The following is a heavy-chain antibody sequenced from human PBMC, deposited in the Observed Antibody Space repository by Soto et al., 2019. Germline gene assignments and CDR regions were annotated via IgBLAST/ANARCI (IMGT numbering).Heavy chain of an antibody. Sequence: EVQLVESGGGLVQPGGSLRLSCAASGFTFSSYWMSWVRQAPGKGLEWVANIKQDETEKYYVDSVKGRFTISRDNAKNSLYLQMNSLRAEDTAVYYCARLVSAAANDYWGQGNLVTVSS. V-gene: IGHV3-7*04. CDR1: GFTFSSYW. CDR2: IKQDETEK. CDR3: ARLVSAAANDY. J-gene: IGHJ4*02. D-gene: IGHD1-26*01.